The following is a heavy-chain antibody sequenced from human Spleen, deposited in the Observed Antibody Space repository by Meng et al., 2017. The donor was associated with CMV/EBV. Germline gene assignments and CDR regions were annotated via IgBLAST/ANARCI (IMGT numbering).Heavy chain of an antibody. V-gene: IGHV4-31*03. CDR3: ASGYYPASRLDH. D-gene: IGHD3-3*01. J-gene: IGHJ4*02. CDR1: GGSISSGGYY. Sequence: SETLSLTCTVSGGSISSGGYYWSWIRQHPGKGLEWIGYIYYSGSTYYNPSLKTRVNVSVDTSNNQFSLKLRSVTAADTAVYYCASGYYPASRLDHWGQGTLVTVSS. CDR2: IYYSGST.